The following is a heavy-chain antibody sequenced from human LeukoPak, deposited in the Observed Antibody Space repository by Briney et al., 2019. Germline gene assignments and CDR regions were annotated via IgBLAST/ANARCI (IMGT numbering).Heavy chain of an antibody. D-gene: IGHD6-25*01. CDR1: GYTFTSYD. CDR3: ARPPSSGGSYYYYGMDV. CDR2: MNPNSGDT. J-gene: IGHJ6*02. Sequence: GASVKVSCKASGYTFTSYDINWVRQATGQGLEWMGWMNPNSGDTGYAQKFQGRVTMTTNTSISTAYMELSSLRSEDTAVYYCARPPSSGGSYYYYGMDVWGQGTTVTVSS. V-gene: IGHV1-8*01.